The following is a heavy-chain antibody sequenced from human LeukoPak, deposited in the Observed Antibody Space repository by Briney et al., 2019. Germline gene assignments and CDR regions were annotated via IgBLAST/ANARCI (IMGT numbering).Heavy chain of an antibody. CDR3: ARRTKV. V-gene: IGHV4-59*08. CDR1: GGSISSYC. Sequence: SATLSLTRSAAGGSISSYCCSWIRPPPGKGLEWIGYIYYSGSTNYNPSLKSQVTISVDTSKNQFSLKLSSVTAADTAVYYCARRTKVWGQGTLVTVSS. J-gene: IGHJ4*02. CDR2: IYYSGST.